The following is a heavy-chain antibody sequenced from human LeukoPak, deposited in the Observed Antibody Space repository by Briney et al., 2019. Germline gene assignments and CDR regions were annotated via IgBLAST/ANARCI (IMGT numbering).Heavy chain of an antibody. D-gene: IGHD5-12*01. Sequence: PGGSLRLSCGASGFTFSSYSMNWVRQAPGKGLEWVSSISSSSSYIYYAGSVKGRFTISRDNAKNSLYLQMNSLRAEDTAVYYCARDLGSGRTYYFDYWGQGTLVTVSS. CDR3: ARDLGSGRTYYFDY. J-gene: IGHJ4*02. CDR2: ISSSSSYI. CDR1: GFTFSSYS. V-gene: IGHV3-21*01.